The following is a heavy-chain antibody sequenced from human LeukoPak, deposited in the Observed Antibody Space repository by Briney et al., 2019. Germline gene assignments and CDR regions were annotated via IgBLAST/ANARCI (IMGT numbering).Heavy chain of an antibody. CDR3: ARGYSSGFTGVWFDP. J-gene: IGHJ5*02. Sequence: SETLSLTCTVSGGSISSYYRSWIRQPPGKGLEWIGYIYYSGSTNYNPSLKSRVTISVDTSKNQFSLKLSSVTAADTAVHYCARGYSSGFTGVWFDPWGQGTLVTVSS. V-gene: IGHV4-59*01. CDR1: GGSISSYY. CDR2: IYYSGST. D-gene: IGHD6-19*01.